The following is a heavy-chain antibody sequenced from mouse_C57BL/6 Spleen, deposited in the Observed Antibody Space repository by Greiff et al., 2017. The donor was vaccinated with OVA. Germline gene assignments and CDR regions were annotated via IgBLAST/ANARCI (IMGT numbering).Heavy chain of an antibody. CDR3: ARGDSSGYGAMDY. V-gene: IGHV1-69*01. J-gene: IGHJ4*01. D-gene: IGHD3-2*02. CDR2: IDPSDSYT. CDR1: GYTFTSYW. Sequence: QVQLQQPGAELVMPGASVKLSCKASGYTFTSYWMHWVKQRPGQGLEWIGEIDPSDSYTNYNQKFTGKSTLTVDKSSSTAYMQLSSLTSEDSAVYYCARGDSSGYGAMDYWGQGTSVTVSS.